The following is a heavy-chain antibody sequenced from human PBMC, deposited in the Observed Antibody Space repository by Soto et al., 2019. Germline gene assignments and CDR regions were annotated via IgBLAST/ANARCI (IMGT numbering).Heavy chain of an antibody. D-gene: IGHD3-22*01. CDR3: ARFDYYDNSAYLDFRPN. CDR1: GGSISSYY. V-gene: IGHV4-59*01. Sequence: SETLSLTCTVSGGSISSYYWSWIRQPPGKGLEWIGYIYYSGSTNYNPSLKSRVTISVDTSKNQFSLKLSSVTAADTAVYYCARFDYYDNSAYLDFRPNWGQGTLVTVSS. CDR2: IYYSGST. J-gene: IGHJ4*02.